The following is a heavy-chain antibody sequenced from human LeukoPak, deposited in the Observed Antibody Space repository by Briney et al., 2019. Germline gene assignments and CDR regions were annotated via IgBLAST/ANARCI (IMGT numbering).Heavy chain of an antibody. Sequence: GASVKVSCKASGYTFTSYGISWVRQAPGQGLEWMGWISAYNGNTNYAQKLQGRVTMTTDTSTSTAYMELRSLRSDDTAVYYCARGGKGNYDSSHFDYWGQGTLVTVSS. J-gene: IGHJ4*02. V-gene: IGHV1-18*01. D-gene: IGHD3-22*01. CDR2: ISAYNGNT. CDR1: GYTFTSYG. CDR3: ARGGKGNYDSSHFDY.